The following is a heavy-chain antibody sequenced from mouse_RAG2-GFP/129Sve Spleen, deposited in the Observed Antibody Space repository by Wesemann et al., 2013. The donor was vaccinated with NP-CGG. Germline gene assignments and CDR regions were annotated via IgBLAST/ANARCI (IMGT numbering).Heavy chain of an antibody. CDR2: IDPANGNT. CDR1: GFNIKDTY. Sequence: EVQLQQSGAELVKPGASVKLSCTASGFNIKDTYMHWVKQRPEQGLEWIGRIDPANGNTKYDPKFQGKATITADTSSNTAYLQLSSLTSEDTAVYYCARSNYRYDFDYWGAKGHHSHSLL. V-gene: IGHV14-3*02. D-gene: IGHD2-14*01. CDR3: ARSNYRYDFDY. J-gene: IGHJ2*01.